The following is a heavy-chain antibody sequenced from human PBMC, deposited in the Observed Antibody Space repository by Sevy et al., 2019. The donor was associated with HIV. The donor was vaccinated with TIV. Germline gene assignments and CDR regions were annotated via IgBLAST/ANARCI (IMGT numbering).Heavy chain of an antibody. Sequence: SETLSLTCSVFGGSVSSANNYWSWIRQSPGVGLEWIGYIYYTGATDYDPSLESRVTMSIDTSKNQFSLQLSSGTPADTAIYYCARAPVTRKAWFDPWGQETPVTVSS. J-gene: IGHJ5*02. D-gene: IGHD4-17*01. CDR1: GGSVSSANNY. CDR3: ARAPVTRKAWFDP. CDR2: IYYTGAT. V-gene: IGHV4-61*01.